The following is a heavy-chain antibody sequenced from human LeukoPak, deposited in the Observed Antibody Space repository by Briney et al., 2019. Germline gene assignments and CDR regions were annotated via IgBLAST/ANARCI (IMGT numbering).Heavy chain of an antibody. J-gene: IGHJ4*02. CDR1: GGTFSSYA. D-gene: IGHD4-17*01. Sequence: SVKVSCKASGGTFSSYAISWVRQAPGQGLEWMGGIIPTFGTANYAQKFQGRVTITADESTSTAYMELSSLRSEDTAVYYCARSTVNYGDYPPSNYYFDYWGQGTLVTVSS. CDR3: ARSTVNYGDYPPSNYYFDY. CDR2: IIPTFGTA. V-gene: IGHV1-69*13.